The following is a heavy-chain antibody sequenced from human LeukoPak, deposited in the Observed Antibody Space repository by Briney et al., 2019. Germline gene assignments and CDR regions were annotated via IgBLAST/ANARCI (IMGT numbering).Heavy chain of an antibody. CDR2: IYTSGTS. Sequence: SETLSLTCTVSGASIGLYYWSWIRQPAGKGLEWIARIYTSGTSNYSPSLKSRVTISLDLSKNQLSLKLNSVTAADTAVYYCARDRAVPHYYYGMDVWGQGTTVTVSS. D-gene: IGHD6-19*01. CDR1: GASIGLYY. CDR3: ARDRAVPHYYYGMDV. V-gene: IGHV4-4*07. J-gene: IGHJ6*02.